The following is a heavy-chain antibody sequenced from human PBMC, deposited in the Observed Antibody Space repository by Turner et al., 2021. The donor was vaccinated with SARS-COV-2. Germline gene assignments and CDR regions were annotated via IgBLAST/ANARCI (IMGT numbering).Heavy chain of an antibody. Sequence: QVQLVQSGAEVKKPGAPVKVSCKVSGYSLTELSMHWVRQAPGKGLEWMGGFDPEDGETIYAQKFQGRVTMTEDTSTDTAYMELSSLRSEDTAVYYCATGVAVAGTPSEYYYYYGMDVWGQGTTVTVSS. CDR2: FDPEDGET. CDR3: ATGVAVAGTPSEYYYYYGMDV. D-gene: IGHD6-19*01. J-gene: IGHJ6*02. CDR1: GYSLTELS. V-gene: IGHV1-24*01.